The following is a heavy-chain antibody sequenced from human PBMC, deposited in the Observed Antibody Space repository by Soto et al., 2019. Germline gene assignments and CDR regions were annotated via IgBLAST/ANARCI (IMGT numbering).Heavy chain of an antibody. J-gene: IGHJ4*02. D-gene: IGHD2-2*01. CDR2: ISGSGDST. CDR1: GFTFSSYG. CDR3: AKRLYCSSTRCSGFDS. Sequence: GGSLRLSCAASGFTFSSYGMHWVRQAPGKGLEWVSAISGSGDSTYYADSEKGRFTISRDNSKNTLYLQMNSLRAEDTAIYYCAKRLYCSSTRCSGFDSWGQGTLVTVSS. V-gene: IGHV3-23*01.